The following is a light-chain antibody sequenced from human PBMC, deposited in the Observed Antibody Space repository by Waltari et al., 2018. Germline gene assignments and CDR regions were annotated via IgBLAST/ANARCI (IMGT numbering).Light chain of an antibody. CDR3: QSYDRSNQV. CDR2: QAN. V-gene: IGLV6-57*01. CDR1: SGSIASNY. J-gene: IGLJ2*01. Sequence: NFMLTQPHSVSESPGKTVTISCTRSSGSIASNYVQGYQQRPASSPTTVIYQANQRPSGVPARFSGSIDSSSNSASLTISGLKTDDEADYYCQSYDRSNQVFGGGTKLTVL.